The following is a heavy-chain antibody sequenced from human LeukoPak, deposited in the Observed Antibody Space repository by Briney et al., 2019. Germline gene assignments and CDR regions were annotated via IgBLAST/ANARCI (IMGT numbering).Heavy chain of an antibody. D-gene: IGHD2-2*01. Sequence: PSETLSLTCAVYGGSFSGYYWSWIRQPPGKGLEWIGEINHSGSTNYNPSLKSRVTISVDTSKNQFSLKLSSVTAADTAVYYCARGREVVPAANWFDPWGQGTLVTVSS. CDR2: INHSGST. J-gene: IGHJ5*02. V-gene: IGHV4-34*01. CDR1: GGSFSGYY. CDR3: ARGREVVPAANWFDP.